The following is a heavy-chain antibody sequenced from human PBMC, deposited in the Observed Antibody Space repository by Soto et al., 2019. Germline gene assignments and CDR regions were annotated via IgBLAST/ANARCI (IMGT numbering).Heavy chain of an antibody. D-gene: IGHD7-27*01. J-gene: IGHJ4*02. V-gene: IGHV3-21*01. Sequence: EVQLVESGGGLVKPGGSLRLSCVASGFTFSSYSMNWVRQAPGKGLEWVSSISSSSSYIYYADSVKGRFTISRDNAKNSLYLQMNSLRAEDTAVYYCARERAGEFDYWGQGTLVTVSS. CDR1: GFTFSSYS. CDR2: ISSSSSYI. CDR3: ARERAGEFDY.